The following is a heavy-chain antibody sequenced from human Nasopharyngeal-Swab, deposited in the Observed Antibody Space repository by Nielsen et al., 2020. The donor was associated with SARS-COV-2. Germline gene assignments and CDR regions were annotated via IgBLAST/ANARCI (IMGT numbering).Heavy chain of an antibody. V-gene: IGHV7-4-1*02. CDR3: ARAGRGSSSWYVMDNYYGMDV. Sequence: VRQMPGKGLEWMGWINTNTGHPTYAQGFTGRFVFSLDTSVSTAYLQISSLKAEDTAVYNCARAGRGSSSWYVMDNYYGMDVWGQGTTVTVSS. J-gene: IGHJ6*02. D-gene: IGHD6-13*01. CDR2: INTNTGHP.